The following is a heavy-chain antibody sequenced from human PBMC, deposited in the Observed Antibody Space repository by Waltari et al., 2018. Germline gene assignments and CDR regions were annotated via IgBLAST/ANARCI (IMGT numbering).Heavy chain of an antibody. CDR3: ARPSLRYFDWYL. Sequence: QLQLQESGPGLVKPSATLSLTCTVSGGSISSSSYYCGWIRQPPGKGLEWIGSIYYSGSTYYNPSLKSRVTISVDTSKNQFSLKLSSVTAADTAVYYCARPSLRYFDWYLWGQGTLVTVSS. V-gene: IGHV4-39*01. D-gene: IGHD3-9*01. CDR1: GGSISSSSYY. J-gene: IGHJ4*02. CDR2: IYYSGST.